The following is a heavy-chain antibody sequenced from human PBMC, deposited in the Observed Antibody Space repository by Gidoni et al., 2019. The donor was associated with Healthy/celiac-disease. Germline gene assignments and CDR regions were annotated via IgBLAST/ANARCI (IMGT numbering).Heavy chain of an antibody. CDR1: GGPFSSYA. Sequence: QVQLVQSGAEVKKPGSSVTVSCKASGGPFSSYAISWVRQAPGQGLEWMGGIIPIFGTANYAQKFQGRVTITADESTSTAYMELSSLRSEDTAVYYCARDGSSVVPAAMYNWFDPWGQGTLVTVSS. CDR2: IIPIFGTA. J-gene: IGHJ5*02. D-gene: IGHD2-2*01. CDR3: ARDGSSVVPAAMYNWFDP. V-gene: IGHV1-69*01.